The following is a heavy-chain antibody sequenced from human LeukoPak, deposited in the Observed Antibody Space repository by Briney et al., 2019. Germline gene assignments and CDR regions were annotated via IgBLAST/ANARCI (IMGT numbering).Heavy chain of an antibody. CDR1: GFSFDEYA. CDR3: AKSTIEYTYDGFDC. V-gene: IGHV3-9*01. D-gene: IGHD2-2*01. Sequence: LAGGSLRLSCAAPGFSFDEYAMHWVRLVPGKGLEWVSSIAWNSGSRGYADSVKGRFTISRDNAKNSLYLQMNSLRDEDTALYCCAKSTIEYTYDGFDCWGQGTLVTVSS. J-gene: IGHJ4*02. CDR2: IAWNSGSR.